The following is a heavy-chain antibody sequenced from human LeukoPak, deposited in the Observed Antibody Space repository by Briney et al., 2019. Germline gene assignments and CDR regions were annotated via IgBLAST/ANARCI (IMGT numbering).Heavy chain of an antibody. CDR2: MYFSGNT. CDR3: ARLYYYDSSGQYGYNWFDP. CDR1: GGSISSSGYY. Sequence: SETLSLTCTVSGGSISSSGYYWGWIRQPPGKGLEWIANMYFSGNTYYNSSLKSRVTISVDTSKNQVSLKLSSVTAADTAVYYCARLYYYDSSGQYGYNWFDPWGQGTLVTVS. D-gene: IGHD3-22*01. V-gene: IGHV4-39*01. J-gene: IGHJ5*02.